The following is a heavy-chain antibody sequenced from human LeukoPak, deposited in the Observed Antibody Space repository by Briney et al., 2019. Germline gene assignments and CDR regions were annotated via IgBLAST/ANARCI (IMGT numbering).Heavy chain of an antibody. J-gene: IGHJ4*02. V-gene: IGHV3-30-3*01. CDR1: GFTFSSYA. CDR3: ARDSEQFDY. Sequence: GRFLRLSCAASGFTFSSYAMHWVRQAPGKGLEWVAVISYDGSNKYYADSVKGRFTISRDNSKNTLYLQMNSLRAEDTAVYYWARDSEQFDYGAREILVTVS. D-gene: IGHD1-26*01. CDR2: ISYDGSNK.